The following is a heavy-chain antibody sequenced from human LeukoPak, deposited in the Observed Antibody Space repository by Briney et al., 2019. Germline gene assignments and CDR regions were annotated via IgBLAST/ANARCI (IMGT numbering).Heavy chain of an antibody. D-gene: IGHD1-26*01. J-gene: IGHJ4*02. CDR1: GFTFSSYW. V-gene: IGHV3-30*18. CDR2: MSYDGSDK. Sequence: QPGGSLRLSCAASGFTFSSYWMSWVRQAPGKGLEWVADMSYDGSDKDYADSVKGRFTISRDNSKNTLYLQMNSLRAEDTAVYYCAKGDPQWELLYYFDYWGQGTLVTVSS. CDR3: AKGDPQWELLYYFDY.